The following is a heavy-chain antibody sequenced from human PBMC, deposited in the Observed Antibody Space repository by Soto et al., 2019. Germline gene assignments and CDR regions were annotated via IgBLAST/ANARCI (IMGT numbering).Heavy chain of an antibody. J-gene: IGHJ5*02. CDR1: GYSFTGYW. CDR2: IYPGDSNT. CDR3: ARYLYYYDRSVSYWGLDP. V-gene: IGHV5-51*01. Sequence: PGESLKISCKGSGYSFTGYWIAWVRQLPGKGLEWMGIIYPGDSNTRYSPSFQGQVTISAAKSISTAYLQWSSLKASDTATYYRARYLYYYDRSVSYWGLDPWGQGTLVPVS. D-gene: IGHD3-22*01.